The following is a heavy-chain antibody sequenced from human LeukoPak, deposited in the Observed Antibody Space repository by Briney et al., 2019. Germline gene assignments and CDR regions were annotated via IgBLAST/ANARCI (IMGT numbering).Heavy chain of an antibody. CDR2: ISYDGNNK. V-gene: IGHV3-30*04. D-gene: IGHD2-15*01. CDR1: GFTCSSYA. J-gene: IGHJ4*02. CDR3: AKGVDYCSGGSCPADY. Sequence: GGSLRLSCAASGFTCSSYAMHWVRQAPGKGLEWVAVISYDGNNKYYADSVKGRFTISRDNSKNTLSLQMNSLRAEDTAVDYCAKGVDYCSGGSCPADYWGPGTLVTVSS.